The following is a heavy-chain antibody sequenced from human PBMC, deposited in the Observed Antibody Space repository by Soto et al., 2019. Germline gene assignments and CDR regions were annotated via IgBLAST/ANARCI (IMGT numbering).Heavy chain of an antibody. D-gene: IGHD1-20*01. V-gene: IGHV4-61*01. Sequence: SETLSLTCTVSGGSVSSGRYSWSWIRQPPGTGLEWIVCIYYSGSTNYNPSLKSRVTMSVDTSKNQFSLKLSSVTAADTAVYYCARYKSDYHYLMDVWGQRTTVTVSS. CDR1: GGSVSSGRYS. J-gene: IGHJ6*01. CDR2: IYYSGST. CDR3: ARYKSDYHYLMDV.